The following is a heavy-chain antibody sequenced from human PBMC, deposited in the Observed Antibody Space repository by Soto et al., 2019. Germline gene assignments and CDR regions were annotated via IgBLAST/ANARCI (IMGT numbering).Heavy chain of an antibody. CDR2: IYWDDDK. V-gene: IGHV2-5*02. CDR3: AHIVVAGLGYYLDY. CDR1: GFSLSSTRMA. J-gene: IGHJ4*02. Sequence: QITLKVSGPTLVKPTQTLTLTCTFSGFSLSSTRMAVGWIRQPPGKALEWLALIYWDDDKRYSPFLKSRLTITKDTSKNQVVLTMSNMDPVDTARYYCAHIVVAGLGYYLDYWGQGTLVTVSS. D-gene: IGHD6-19*01.